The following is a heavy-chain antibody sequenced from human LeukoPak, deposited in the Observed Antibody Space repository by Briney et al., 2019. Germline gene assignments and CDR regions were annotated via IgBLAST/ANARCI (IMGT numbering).Heavy chain of an antibody. CDR3: ARYCSGGTCYNWFDP. CDR2: LYNSGST. Sequence: PSETLSLTCTVSGGSFSSHYWSWIRQPPGKGLEWIGDLYNSGSTNYNPSLKSRVTISVDTSKSQLSLKLSSVTAADTAVYFCARYCSGGTCYNWFDPWGQGTLVTVSS. D-gene: IGHD2-15*01. J-gene: IGHJ5*02. V-gene: IGHV4-59*11. CDR1: GGSFSSHY.